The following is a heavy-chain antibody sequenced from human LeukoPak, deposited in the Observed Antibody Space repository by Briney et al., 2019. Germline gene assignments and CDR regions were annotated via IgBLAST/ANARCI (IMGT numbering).Heavy chain of an antibody. V-gene: IGHV1-8*01. CDR1: GYTFTNYD. J-gene: IGHJ4*02. CDR2: MKPNSGNT. Sequence: ASVKVSCKASGYTFTNYDINWVRQATGQGLEWMGYMKPNSGNTGYAQKFQGRVTMTRDTSISTAYMELSSLTSDDTAVYYCTIIPNVILFTHYFEYWGQGTLVTVSS. CDR3: TIIPNVILFTHYFEY. D-gene: IGHD2-21*01.